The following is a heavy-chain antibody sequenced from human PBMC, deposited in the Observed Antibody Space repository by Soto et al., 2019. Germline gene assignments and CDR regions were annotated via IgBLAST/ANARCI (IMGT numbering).Heavy chain of an antibody. J-gene: IGHJ4*02. V-gene: IGHV4-31*03. CDR2: IYYSGST. CDR3: ARGRGTVTTVTTHLDY. D-gene: IGHD4-17*01. CDR1: GGSISSGGYY. Sequence: QVQLQESGPGLVKPSQTLSLTCTVSGGSISSGGYYWSWIRQHPGKGLEWIGYIYYSGSTYYNPSLQERLTIPVDTAQIHFALKLSSVTAADTAVYYCARGRGTVTTVTTHLDYWGQGTLVTVSS.